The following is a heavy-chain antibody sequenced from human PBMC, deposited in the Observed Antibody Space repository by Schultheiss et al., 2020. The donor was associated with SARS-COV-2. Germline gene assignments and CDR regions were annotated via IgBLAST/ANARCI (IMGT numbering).Heavy chain of an antibody. CDR1: GGSFSGYY. V-gene: IGHV4-59*01. CDR2: IYYSGST. Sequence: SQTLSLTCAVYGGSFSGYYWSWIRQPPGKGLEWIGYIYYSGSTNYNPSLKSRVTISVDTSKNQFSLKLSSVTAADTAVYYCARGGWGDYVWGSYRYTGLSFDYWGQGTLVTVSS. D-gene: IGHD3-16*02. J-gene: IGHJ4*02. CDR3: ARGGWGDYVWGSYRYTGLSFDY.